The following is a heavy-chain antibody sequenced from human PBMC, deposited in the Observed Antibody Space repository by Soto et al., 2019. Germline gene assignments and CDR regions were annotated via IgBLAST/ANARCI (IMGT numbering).Heavy chain of an antibody. J-gene: IGHJ6*02. V-gene: IGHV4-31*03. Sequence: QVQLQESGPGLVKPSQTLSLACTVSGGSISSGGYYWSWIRQHPGKGLEWIGYIYYSGSTYYNPSLKSRVTISVGTSKTQFSLKLSSVTAADTVVYYCARERVSDEGYYCGMDVWGQGTTVTVSS. CDR2: IYYSGST. CDR3: ARERVSDEGYYCGMDV. CDR1: GGSISSGGYY. D-gene: IGHD6-13*01.